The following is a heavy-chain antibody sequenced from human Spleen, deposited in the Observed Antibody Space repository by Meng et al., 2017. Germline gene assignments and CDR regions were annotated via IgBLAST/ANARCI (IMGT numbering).Heavy chain of an antibody. V-gene: IGHV4-34*01. Sequence: SETLSLTCAVYGGSFSVYHQTWIRQPPGKGLEWIGEGNHSGSTNYNPSLKSRVTILVDTSKNQFSLTLTSVTAADTAVYYCARGYYFDDWGQGTLVTVSS. CDR1: GGSFSVYH. CDR2: GNHSGST. CDR3: ARGYYFDD. J-gene: IGHJ4*02.